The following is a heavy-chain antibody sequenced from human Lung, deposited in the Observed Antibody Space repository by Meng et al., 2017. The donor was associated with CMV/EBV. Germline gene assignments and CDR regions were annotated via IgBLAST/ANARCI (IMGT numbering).Heavy chain of an antibody. CDR3: ARIDFWSGIDVFDI. CDR1: GFLLSATGMR. V-gene: IGHV2-70D*14. CDR2: IDWDDDK. D-gene: IGHD3-3*01. Sequence: SGPTLVXPTQTLTLTCSFSGFLLSATGMRVSWIRQPPGGALEWLARIDWDDDKFYSPSLKTRLSISKDTSKNQVVLRMTNMDPVDTATYYCARIDFWSGIDVFDIWGQGIXVTVSS. J-gene: IGHJ3*02.